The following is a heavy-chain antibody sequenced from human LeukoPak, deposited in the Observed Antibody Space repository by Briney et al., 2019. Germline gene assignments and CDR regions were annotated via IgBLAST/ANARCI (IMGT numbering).Heavy chain of an antibody. J-gene: IGHJ6*03. Sequence: GGSLRLSCAASGFTLSSYSMNWVRQTPGKGLEWVSSISSSSSYIYYADSVKGRFTISRDNAKKLLYLQMNTLRAEDTAVYYCARDLVWFGEPKGYYNYMDVWGKGTTVTVFS. D-gene: IGHD3-10*01. V-gene: IGHV3-21*01. CDR2: ISSSSSYI. CDR1: GFTLSSYS. CDR3: ARDLVWFGEPKGYYNYMDV.